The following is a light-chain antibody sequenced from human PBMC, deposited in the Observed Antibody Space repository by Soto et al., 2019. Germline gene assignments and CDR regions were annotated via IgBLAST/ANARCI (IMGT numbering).Light chain of an antibody. V-gene: IGKV3-11*01. CDR2: DAS. CDR3: QQHNSYSTWT. CDR1: QSVSSY. J-gene: IGKJ1*01. Sequence: EIVLTQSPATLSLSPGERATLSCRSSQSVSSYLAWYQQKPGQAPRLLIYDASNRATGIPARFSGSGSGTDFTLTISSLEPDDFATYYCQQHNSYSTWTFGQGTKVDIK.